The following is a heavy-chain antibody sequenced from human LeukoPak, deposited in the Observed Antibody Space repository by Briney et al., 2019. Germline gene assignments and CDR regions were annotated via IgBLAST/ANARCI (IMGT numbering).Heavy chain of an antibody. J-gene: IGHJ5*02. CDR3: AKDRCSRTSCRNLFDP. D-gene: IGHD2-2*01. Sequence: GRSLRLSCAASGFTFSTYAMHWVRQAPGKGLEWVAFIQFDGSETYYADSVKGRFAISRDNSKNTLYLQMNTLTVEDTAVYYCAKDRCSRTSCRNLFDPWGQGILVTVSS. CDR2: IQFDGSET. V-gene: IGHV3-30*09. CDR1: GFTFSTYA.